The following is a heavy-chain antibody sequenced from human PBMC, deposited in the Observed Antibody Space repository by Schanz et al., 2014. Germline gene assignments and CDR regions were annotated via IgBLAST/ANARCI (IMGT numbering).Heavy chain of an antibody. J-gene: IGHJ4*02. V-gene: IGHV3-NL1*01. D-gene: IGHD2-2*01. Sequence: QVQLVESGGGVVQFGRSLRLSCAASGFTFSSYAMHWVRQAPGKGLEWVSAISGSGGSTYYADSVKGRFTISRDNAKNSLYLHMNTLRSEDTAVYYCAKDSTHIDIVLVPTAIDYWGQGTLVTVSS. CDR3: AKDSTHIDIVLVPTAIDY. CDR1: GFTFSSYA. CDR2: ISGSGGST.